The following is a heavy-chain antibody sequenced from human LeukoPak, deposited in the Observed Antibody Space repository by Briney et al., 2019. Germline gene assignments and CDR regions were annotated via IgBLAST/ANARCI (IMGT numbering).Heavy chain of an antibody. CDR3: AKDLDIVATITGN. V-gene: IGHV3-23*01. J-gene: IGHJ4*02. D-gene: IGHD5-12*01. CDR1: GFTFSSYA. Sequence: GGSLRLSCAASGFTFSSYAMSWVRQAPGKGLEWVSGVRGSGGSTYYADSVKGRFTISRDNSKNTLYLQMNSLRAEDTAVYYCAKDLDIVATITGNWGQGTLVTVSS. CDR2: VRGSGGST.